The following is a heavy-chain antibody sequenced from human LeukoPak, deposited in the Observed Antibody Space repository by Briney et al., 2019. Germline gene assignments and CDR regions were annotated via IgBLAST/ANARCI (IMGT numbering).Heavy chain of an antibody. D-gene: IGHD2-15*01. CDR1: GSIFTSYW. J-gene: IGHJ5*02. CDR3: ERRDCSGGSCYGP. V-gene: IGHV5-51*01. CDR2: IYPGDSDT. Sequence: GESLKISCKGSGSIFTSYWIGWGRQLPGKGLEWMGIIYPGDSDTRYSPSFQGQVTISADKSISTAYLQWSSLKASDTAMYYCERRDCSGGSCYGPWGQGTLVTVSS.